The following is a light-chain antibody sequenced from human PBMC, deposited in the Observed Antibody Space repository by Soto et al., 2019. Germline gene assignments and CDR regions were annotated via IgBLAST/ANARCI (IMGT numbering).Light chain of an antibody. Sequence: EIVLTESPATLSLSPGERATLSCRASQSVSSSYLAWYQQKPGQAPRLLIYGASSRATGIPDRFSGSGSGTDSTLTISRLEPEDFAVYYCSHYGTSVPYTFGQGTRLEIK. J-gene: IGKJ5*01. CDR1: QSVSSSY. V-gene: IGKV3-20*01. CDR2: GAS. CDR3: SHYGTSVPYT.